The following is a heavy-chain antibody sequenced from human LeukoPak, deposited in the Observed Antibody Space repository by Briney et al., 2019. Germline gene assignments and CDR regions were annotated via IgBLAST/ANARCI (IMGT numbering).Heavy chain of an antibody. CDR2: IYYTRIT. V-gene: IGHV4-31*03. D-gene: IGHD2-2*01. J-gene: IGHJ3*01. CDR3: ARDRGYCSSSSCFGGDALDL. CDR1: CGFISMGGDC. Sequence: PADTLSLTCTLSCGFISMGGDCWSWLRGHPWKGLEWIGYIYYTRITHYNPSPKNRGNISVDISKTQFSLNLRSVTAADTAVYYCARDRGYCSSSSCFGGDALDLWGQGTMVTVSP.